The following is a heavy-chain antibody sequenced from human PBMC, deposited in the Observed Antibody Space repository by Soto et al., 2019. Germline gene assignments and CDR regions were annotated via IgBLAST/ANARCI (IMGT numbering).Heavy chain of an antibody. CDR2: IIPIFGTA. D-gene: IGHD3-22*01. V-gene: IGHV1-69*13. CDR3: AGGSYYYDSSGYYFDY. Sequence: SVKVSCKASGGTFSSYAISWVRQAPGQGLEWMGGIIPIFGTANYAQKFQGRVTITADESTSTAYMELSSLRSEDTAVYYCAGGSYYYDSSGYYFDYWGQGTLVTVSS. J-gene: IGHJ4*02. CDR1: GGTFSSYA.